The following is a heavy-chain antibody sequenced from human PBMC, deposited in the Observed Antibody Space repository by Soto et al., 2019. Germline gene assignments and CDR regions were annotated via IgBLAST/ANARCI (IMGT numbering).Heavy chain of an antibody. CDR1: GGSISSGDYY. CDR3: ARAVYSGYSYGYYFDY. Sequence: SETLSLTCTVSGGSISSGDYYWSWIRQPPGKGLEWIGYIHYSGSTYYNPSLKSRVTISVDTSKNQFSLKLSSVTAADTAVYYCARAVYSGYSYGYYFDYWGQGTLVTVSS. J-gene: IGHJ4*02. D-gene: IGHD5-18*01. V-gene: IGHV4-30-4*01. CDR2: IHYSGST.